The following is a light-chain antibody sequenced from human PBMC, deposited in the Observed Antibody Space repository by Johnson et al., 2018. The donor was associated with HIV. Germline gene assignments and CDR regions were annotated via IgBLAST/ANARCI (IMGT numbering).Light chain of an antibody. J-gene: IGLJ1*01. V-gene: IGLV1-51*02. CDR2: ENN. CDR1: SSDMGNYA. Sequence: QSVLTQPPSVSAAPGQKVTISCSGSSSDMGNYAVSWYQQLPGTAPKLLIYENNKRPSGIPDRFSGSKSGTSATLDITGLQTGDEADYYCGTWDSSLSARYVFGTGTKVTVL. CDR3: GTWDSSLSARYV.